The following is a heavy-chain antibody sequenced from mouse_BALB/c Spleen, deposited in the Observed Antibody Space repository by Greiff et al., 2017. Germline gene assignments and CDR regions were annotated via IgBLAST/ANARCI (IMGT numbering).Heavy chain of an antibody. CDR3: ARSRGYGAMDY. D-gene: IGHD2-2*01. J-gene: IGHJ4*01. Sequence: VQLQQSGAELARPGASVKMSCKASGYTFTSYTMHWVKQRPGQGLEWIGYINPSTGYTEYNQKFKDKATLTADKSSSTAYMQLSSLTSEDSAVYYCARSRGYGAMDYWGQGTSVTVSS. CDR1: GYTFTSYT. V-gene: IGHV1-4*01. CDR2: INPSTGYT.